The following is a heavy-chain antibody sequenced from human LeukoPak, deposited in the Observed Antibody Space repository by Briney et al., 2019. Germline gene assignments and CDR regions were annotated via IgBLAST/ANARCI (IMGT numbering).Heavy chain of an antibody. V-gene: IGHV3-48*01. J-gene: IGHJ4*02. CDR3: ARDIVVVPAAPEGDY. CDR2: ISSSSSTI. CDR1: GFTFSSYS. D-gene: IGHD2-2*01. Sequence: PGGSLRLSCAASGFTFSSYSMNWVRQAPGKGLEWVSYISSSSSTIYYADSVKGRFTISRDNAKNSLYLQMNSLRAEDTAVYYCARDIVVVPAAPEGDYWGQGTLVTVSS.